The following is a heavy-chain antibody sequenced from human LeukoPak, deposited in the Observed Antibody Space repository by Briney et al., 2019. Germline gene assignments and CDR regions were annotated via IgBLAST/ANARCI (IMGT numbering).Heavy chain of an antibody. J-gene: IGHJ3*02. CDR1: GGSISSYY. CDR2: IYYSGST. D-gene: IGHD3-22*01. CDR3: ARGFDYYDSSGYYHLTDAFDI. Sequence: SETLSLTCTVSGGSISSYYWSWIRQPPGKGLEWIGYIYYSGSTNYNPSLKSRVTISVDTSKNQFSLKLSSVTAADTAVYYCARGFDYYDSSGYYHLTDAFDIWGQGTMVTVSS. V-gene: IGHV4-59*01.